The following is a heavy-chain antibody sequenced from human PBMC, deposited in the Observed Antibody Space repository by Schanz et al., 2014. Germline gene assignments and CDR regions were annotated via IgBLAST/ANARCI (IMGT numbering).Heavy chain of an antibody. J-gene: IGHJ4*02. D-gene: IGHD1-26*01. CDR3: VKVCSGSGCYFLDY. V-gene: IGHV3-30*18. CDR1: GFTFSNYA. Sequence: QVQLVESGGGVVQPGRSLRLSCAASGFTFSNYAMHWVRQAPGKGLDWLAVISFDGRNKYQAQSVKGRFTISRDNSKNTLYLQMSSLRPEDAAVYYLVKVCSGSGCYFLDYWGQGTLVSVSS. CDR2: ISFDGRNK.